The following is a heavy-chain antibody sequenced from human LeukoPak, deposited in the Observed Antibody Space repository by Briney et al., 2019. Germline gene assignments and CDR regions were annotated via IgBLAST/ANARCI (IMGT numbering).Heavy chain of an antibody. CDR3: AREGLRASFDY. CDR2: ISSSGGST. V-gene: IGHV3-64*01. D-gene: IGHD5-12*01. CDR1: GFTFSSYA. J-gene: IGHJ4*02. Sequence: PGGSLRLSCAASGFTFSSYAMHWVRPAPGKGLEYVSAISSSGGSTYYANSVKGRFTISRDNSKNTLYLQMGSLRAEDMAVYYCAREGLRASFDYWGQGTLVTVSS.